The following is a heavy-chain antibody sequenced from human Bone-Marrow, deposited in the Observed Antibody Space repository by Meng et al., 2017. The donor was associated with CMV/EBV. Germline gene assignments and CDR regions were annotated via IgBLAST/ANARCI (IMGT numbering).Heavy chain of an antibody. CDR2: INHSGST. Sequence: SETLSLTCAVYGGSFSGYYWSWIRQPPGKGLEWIGEINHSGSTNYNPSLKSRVTISVDTSKNQFSLKLSSVTAADTAVYYCARDSSRPYWYFDLWGRGTRVTVSS. J-gene: IGHJ2*01. D-gene: IGHD6-13*01. CDR3: ARDSSRPYWYFDL. CDR1: GGSFSGYY. V-gene: IGHV4-34*01.